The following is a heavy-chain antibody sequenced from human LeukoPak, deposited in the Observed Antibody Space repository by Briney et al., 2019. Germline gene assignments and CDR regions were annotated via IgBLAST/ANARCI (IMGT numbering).Heavy chain of an antibody. CDR3: ARSGSYRLDY. J-gene: IGHJ4*02. V-gene: IGHV3-48*01. Sequence: GGSLIFSLAAYGFTFSSYNMNWFGQAPGTGLAWVSYISSSSSTIYYADSVKGRFTISRDNAKNSLYLQMNSLRAEDTAVYYCARSGSYRLDYWGQGTLVTVSS. CDR1: GFTFSSYN. D-gene: IGHD1-26*01. CDR2: ISSSSSTI.